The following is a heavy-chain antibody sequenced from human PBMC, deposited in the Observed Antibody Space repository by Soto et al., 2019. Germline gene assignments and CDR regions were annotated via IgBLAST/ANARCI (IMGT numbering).Heavy chain of an antibody. J-gene: IGHJ6*02. D-gene: IGHD1-26*01. CDR1: GYTFTSYY. CDR3: ARGSMGATWVLYYYYYGMDV. CDR2: MNPNSGKT. Sequence: QVQLVQSGAEVKKPGASVKVSCKASGYTFTSYYINWVRQATGQGLEWMGWMNPNSGKTGYAQKFQGRVTMTRNNSISTAYMELSSLRSEDTAVYYCARGSMGATWVLYYYYYGMDVWGQGTTVTVSS. V-gene: IGHV1-8*01.